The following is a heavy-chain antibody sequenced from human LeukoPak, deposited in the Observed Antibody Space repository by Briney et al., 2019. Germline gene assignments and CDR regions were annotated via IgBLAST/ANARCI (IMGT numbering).Heavy chain of an antibody. CDR1: GFTVSSNY. V-gene: IGHV3-53*01. J-gene: IGHJ6*02. D-gene: IGHD3-10*01. Sequence: GGSLRLSCAASGFTVSSNYMSWVRQAPGKALEWVSVIYSGCSTYYADSVKGRFTISRDNSKNTLYLQMNSLRAEDTAVYYCARGRAELLWFGEYYYYGMDVWGQGTTVTVSS. CDR3: ARGRAELLWFGEYYYYGMDV. CDR2: IYSGCST.